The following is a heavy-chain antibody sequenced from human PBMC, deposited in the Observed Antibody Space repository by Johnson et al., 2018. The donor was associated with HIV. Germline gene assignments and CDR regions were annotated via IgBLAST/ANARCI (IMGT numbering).Heavy chain of an antibody. V-gene: IGHV3-11*04. Sequence: QVKLVESGGGLVKPGGSLRLSCAASGFTFSDYYMNWIRQAPGKGLEWVSYISSSGSTIYYAYSVKGRFTISRDNAKNSLYLQMNSLRVDDTAVYYCEREREAGRGAFEIWGQGTMVTVSS. CDR1: GFTFSDYY. D-gene: IGHD3-10*01. J-gene: IGHJ3*02. CDR2: ISSSGSTI. CDR3: EREREAGRGAFEI.